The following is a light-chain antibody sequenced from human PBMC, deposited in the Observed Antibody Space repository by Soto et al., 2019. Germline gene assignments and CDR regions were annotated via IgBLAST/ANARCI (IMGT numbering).Light chain of an antibody. J-gene: IGKJ1*01. Sequence: DIQMTQSPSFLSASVGDRVTITCRASQGISNYLAWYQQKPGKVPKLLIYAASTLQSGVPSRFSGSGSGTDFTLTISSLQPEDVATYYCQKYNSAPQTFGQGTKVEIQ. CDR3: QKYNSAPQT. CDR2: AAS. V-gene: IGKV1-27*01. CDR1: QGISNY.